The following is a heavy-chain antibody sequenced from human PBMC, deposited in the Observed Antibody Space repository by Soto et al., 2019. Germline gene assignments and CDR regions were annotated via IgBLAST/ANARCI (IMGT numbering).Heavy chain of an antibody. CDR2: ISAYNGNT. CDR3: ARERIAAAGERGYFDL. Sequence: QVQLVQSGAEVKKPGASVKVSCKASGYTFTSYGISWVRQAPGQGLEWMGWISAYNGNTNYAQKLQGRVTMTTDTSTSTAYRELRSLRSDDTAVYYCARERIAAAGERGYFDLWGRGTLVTVSS. V-gene: IGHV1-18*01. D-gene: IGHD6-13*01. J-gene: IGHJ2*01. CDR1: GYTFTSYG.